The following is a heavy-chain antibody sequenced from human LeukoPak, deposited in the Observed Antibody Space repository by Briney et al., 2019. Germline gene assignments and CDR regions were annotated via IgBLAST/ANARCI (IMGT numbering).Heavy chain of an antibody. J-gene: IGHJ3*02. CDR2: IGTAGDT. CDR3: ARTLSDPSAAGNAFDI. Sequence: PGGSLRLSCAASGFTFSSYDMHWVRQATGKGLEWVSAIGTAGDTYYPGSVKGRFTISRENAKNSLYLQMNSLRAGDTAVYYCARTLSDPSAAGNAFDIWGQGTMVTVSS. D-gene: IGHD6-13*01. V-gene: IGHV3-13*01. CDR1: GFTFSSYD.